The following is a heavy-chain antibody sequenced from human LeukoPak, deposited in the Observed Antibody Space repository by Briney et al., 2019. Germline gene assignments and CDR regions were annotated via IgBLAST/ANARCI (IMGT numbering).Heavy chain of an antibody. D-gene: IGHD5-12*01. Sequence: PSETLSLTCTVSGYSISSGYYWGWIRQPPGKGLEWIGSIYHSGSTYYNPSLKSRVTISVDTSKNQFSLKLSSVTAADTAVYYCAREGSGFESTHWGQGTLVTVSS. J-gene: IGHJ4*02. CDR1: GYSISSGYY. CDR3: AREGSGFESTH. V-gene: IGHV4-38-2*02. CDR2: IYHSGST.